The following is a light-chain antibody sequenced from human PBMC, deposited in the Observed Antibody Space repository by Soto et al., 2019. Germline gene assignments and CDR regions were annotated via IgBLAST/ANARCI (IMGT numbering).Light chain of an antibody. CDR1: QSISSW. V-gene: IGKV1-5*01. CDR2: DAS. Sequence: DIQMTQSPSMLSASVGDRVTIACRASQSISSWLAWYQQKPGKAPKLLIFDASTLHSGVPSRFSGSGSGTDFTLTISSLQPDDFATYYCQQFAISTTFGQGTKVDIK. J-gene: IGKJ1*01. CDR3: QQFAISTT.